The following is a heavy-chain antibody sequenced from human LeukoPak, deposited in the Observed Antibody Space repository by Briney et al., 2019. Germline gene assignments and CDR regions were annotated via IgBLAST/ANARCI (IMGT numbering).Heavy chain of an antibody. D-gene: IGHD3-22*01. Sequence: PGGSLRLSCAASGFTFSTYWMHWVRQAPGKGLVWVSRLKSDGISTSYADSVKGRFTISRDNAKNTLYLQMNSLRVEDTAVYYCASSDNSGHLLAYWGQGTLVTVSS. J-gene: IGHJ4*02. CDR1: GFTFSTYW. CDR3: ASSDNSGHLLAY. V-gene: IGHV3-74*01. CDR2: LKSDGIST.